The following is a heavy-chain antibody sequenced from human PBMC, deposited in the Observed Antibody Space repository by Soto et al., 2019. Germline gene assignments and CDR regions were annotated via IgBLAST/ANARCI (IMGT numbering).Heavy chain of an antibody. CDR3: ARGKEWEQPSNHYYFDY. CDR1: GRTFLISA. D-gene: IGHD1-26*01. Sequence: QVQLVQSGAEVKTPGSSVRVSCKTAGRTFLISAIAGVRQAPGQGLECMGGIIAILGTIHIAQTVQGRVNFTADRSTSTAYMDLSSLRSEDTATYFCARGKEWEQPSNHYYFDYWGQGSQVIVSS. V-gene: IGHV1-69*06. CDR2: IIAILGTI. J-gene: IGHJ4*02.